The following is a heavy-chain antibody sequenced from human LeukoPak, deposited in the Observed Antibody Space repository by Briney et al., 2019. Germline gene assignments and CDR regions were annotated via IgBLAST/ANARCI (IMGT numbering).Heavy chain of an antibody. Sequence: PGGSLRLSCAASGFTFSSYGMHWVRQAPGKGREWVAVIWYDGSNKYYADSVKGRFTISRDNSKNTLYLQMNSLRAEDTAVYYCAKDQARNYYDSSGFDYWGQGTLVTVSS. V-gene: IGHV3-33*06. CDR2: IWYDGSNK. D-gene: IGHD3-22*01. CDR1: GFTFSSYG. J-gene: IGHJ4*02. CDR3: AKDQARNYYDSSGFDY.